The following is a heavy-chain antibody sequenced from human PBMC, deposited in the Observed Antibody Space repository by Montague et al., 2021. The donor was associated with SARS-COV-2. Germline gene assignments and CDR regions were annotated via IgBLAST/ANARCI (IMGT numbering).Heavy chain of an antibody. CDR3: ARLRDGVVPSPILGVGPYYSYYYMDV. D-gene: IGHD3-10*01. CDR2: INHGGST. Sequence: SETLSLTCTVSNTSISSYYWSWIRQPPGKGLEWIGEINHGGSTKYSPSLKSRLTISADTSKNQFSLKLTSVAAADTAVYYCARLRDGVVPSPILGVGPYYSYYYMDVWGRGTTVTVSS. CDR1: NTSISSYY. V-gene: IGHV4-34*01. J-gene: IGHJ6*03.